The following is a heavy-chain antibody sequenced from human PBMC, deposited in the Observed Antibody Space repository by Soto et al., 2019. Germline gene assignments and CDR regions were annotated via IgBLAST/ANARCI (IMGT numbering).Heavy chain of an antibody. CDR3: ARLPKGSLVTA. CDR1: GFRFSDHS. V-gene: IGHV3-48*02. CDR2: ISSSGDTI. Sequence: VQLVESGGGLVSPWGSLTLSCVGSGFRFSDHSMHLFRRASGTGLQWLSYISSSGDTIHYADSVRGRFIVSRDNAKNSVFLRMDSLRDDDTAMYHCARLPKGSLVTAWGQGTLVTVSS. J-gene: IGHJ4*02. D-gene: IGHD2-21*02.